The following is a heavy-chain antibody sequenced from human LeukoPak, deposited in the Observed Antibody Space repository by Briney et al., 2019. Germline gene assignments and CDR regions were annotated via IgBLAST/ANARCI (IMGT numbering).Heavy chain of an antibody. V-gene: IGHV3-74*01. Sequence: GGSLRLSCAASGFTFSSYWMHWVRQAPGKGLVWVSRINSDGSSTSYADSVKGRFTISRDNAKNTLYLQMNSLRAEDTAVYYCARDLGPYDFWSGYISGYFDYWGQGTLVTVSS. D-gene: IGHD3-3*01. CDR1: GFTFSSYW. J-gene: IGHJ4*02. CDR3: ARDLGPYDFWSGYISGYFDY. CDR2: INSDGSST.